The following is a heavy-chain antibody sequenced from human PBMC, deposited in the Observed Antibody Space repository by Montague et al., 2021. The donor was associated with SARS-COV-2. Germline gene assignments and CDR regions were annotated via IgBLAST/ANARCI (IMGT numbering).Heavy chain of an antibody. CDR3: ARHLAVGTSGFDI. J-gene: IGHJ3*02. CDR2: IHYTGST. D-gene: IGHD6-19*01. CDR1: GGSINSYY. V-gene: IGHV4-59*08. Sequence: SETLSLTCTVSGGSINSYYWSWIRQPPGKGPECIAFIHYTGSTNYNPSLKSRATISVDTYKNQCSLKLTSVTAADAALYYCARHLAVGTSGFDIWGQGTMVTVSS.